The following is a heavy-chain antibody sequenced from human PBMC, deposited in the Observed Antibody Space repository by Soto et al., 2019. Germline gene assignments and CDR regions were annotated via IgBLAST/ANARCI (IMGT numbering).Heavy chain of an antibody. Sequence: GGSLRLSCAASGFTFSSYAMSWVRQAPGKGLEWVSAISGSGGSTYYADSVKGRFTISRDNSKNTLYLQMNSLRSEDTAVYYCAAGTVVGSPNYWGQATLVTVSS. CDR3: AAGTVVGSPNY. J-gene: IGHJ4*02. V-gene: IGHV3-23*01. D-gene: IGHD1-26*01. CDR2: ISGSGGST. CDR1: GFTFSSYA.